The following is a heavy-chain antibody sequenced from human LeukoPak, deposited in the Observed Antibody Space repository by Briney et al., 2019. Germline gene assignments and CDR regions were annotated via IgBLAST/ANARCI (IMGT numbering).Heavy chain of an antibody. D-gene: IGHD3-10*01. V-gene: IGHV4-4*07. CDR3: ARDAGSALLWFGELWHYYYYGMDV. CDR2: IYTSGST. CDR1: GGSISSYY. Sequence: SETLSLTCTVSGGSISSYYWSWILQPAGKGLEWIGRIYTSGSTNYNPSLKSRVTMSVDTSKNQFSLKLSSVTAADTAVYYCARDAGSALLWFGELWHYYYYGMDVWGQGTTVTVSS. J-gene: IGHJ6*02.